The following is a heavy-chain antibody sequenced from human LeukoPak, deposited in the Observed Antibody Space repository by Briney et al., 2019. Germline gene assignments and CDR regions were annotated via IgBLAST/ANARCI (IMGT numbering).Heavy chain of an antibody. Sequence: PSETPSLTCAVYGGSFSGYYWSWIRQPPGKGLEWIGEINHSGSTNYNPSLKSRVTISVDTSKNQFSLKLSSVTAADTAVYYCARSRYYDSSGYWGQGTLVTVSS. V-gene: IGHV4-34*01. CDR2: INHSGST. J-gene: IGHJ4*02. CDR1: GGSFSGYY. D-gene: IGHD3-22*01. CDR3: ARSRYYDSSGY.